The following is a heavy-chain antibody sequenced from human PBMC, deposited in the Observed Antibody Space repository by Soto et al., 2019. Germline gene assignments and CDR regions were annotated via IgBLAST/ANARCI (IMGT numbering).Heavy chain of an antibody. V-gene: IGHV4-39*07. D-gene: IGHD5-12*01. CDR1: GGSISSSSYY. CDR3: ARFSRDGYNAINYYFDY. J-gene: IGHJ4*02. CDR2: IYYSGST. Sequence: SETLSLTCTVSGGSISSSSYYWGWIRQPPGKGLEWIGYIYYSGSTYYNPSLKSRVTISVDTSKNQFSLKLSSVTAADTAVYYCARFSRDGYNAINYYFDYWGQGTLVTVSS.